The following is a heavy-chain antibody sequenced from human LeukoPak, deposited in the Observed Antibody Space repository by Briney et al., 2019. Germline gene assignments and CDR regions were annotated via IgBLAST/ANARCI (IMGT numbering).Heavy chain of an antibody. CDR2: INNEGTGT. J-gene: IGHJ4*02. CDR3: VRYDVDARRFDY. CDR1: GFSFSAYW. D-gene: IGHD2-8*01. V-gene: IGHV3-74*01. Sequence: GGSLRLSCAASGFSFSAYWMHWGREAPGEGRVWVSRINNEGTGTDYADSVRGRFTISRVNVENTLYLQMNSLSADDTAMYYCVRYDVDARRFDYWGQGTLVTVSS.